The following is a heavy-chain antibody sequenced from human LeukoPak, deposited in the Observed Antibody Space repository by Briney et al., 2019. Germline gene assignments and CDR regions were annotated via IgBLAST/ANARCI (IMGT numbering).Heavy chain of an antibody. J-gene: IGHJ6*03. D-gene: IGHD3-10*01. CDR3: ARERSRGVANYMDV. CDR1: GYSFTSYA. Sequence: AASVKVSCKASGYSFTSYAMHWVRQAPGQRLEWMGWINAGNGNTKYSQEFQGRVTITRDTSASTAYMELSSLRSEDMAVYYCARERSRGVANYMDVWGKGTTVTVSS. CDR2: INAGNGNT. V-gene: IGHV1-3*03.